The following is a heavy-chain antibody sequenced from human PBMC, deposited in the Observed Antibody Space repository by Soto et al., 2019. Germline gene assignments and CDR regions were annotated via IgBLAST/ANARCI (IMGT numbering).Heavy chain of an antibody. CDR1: GYIFMNYA. Sequence: QVHLVQSGAEVKKPGASVKVSCKSSGYIFMNYAIHWVRQSPGQGFEWMGWIHAGDGKRKYPQSLQGKVTIPRDTSASTVYMELSGLTSEDTDVYYCARVPRYTSDIVEVPAVMYEAWFDPWGQGTLVTVSS. V-gene: IGHV1-3*01. CDR3: ARVPRYTSDIVEVPAVMYEAWFDP. CDR2: IHAGDGKR. J-gene: IGHJ5*02. D-gene: IGHD2-2*01.